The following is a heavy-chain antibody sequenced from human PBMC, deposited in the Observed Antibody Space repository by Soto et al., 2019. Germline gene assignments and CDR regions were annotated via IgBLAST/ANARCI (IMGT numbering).Heavy chain of an antibody. CDR3: VRVGVGIGDHFDS. J-gene: IGHJ4*02. CDR2: IHYSGRT. V-gene: IGHV4-59*12. CDR1: NGSISGFY. D-gene: IGHD1-26*01. Sequence: SETLSLTCSVSNGSISGFYWTWIRQPPGKILEWIGYIHYSGRTDYNPSLTSRATMSVDTSKNQFSLNLKSITAADTAVYYCVRVGVGIGDHFDSWGWGTLVTVSS.